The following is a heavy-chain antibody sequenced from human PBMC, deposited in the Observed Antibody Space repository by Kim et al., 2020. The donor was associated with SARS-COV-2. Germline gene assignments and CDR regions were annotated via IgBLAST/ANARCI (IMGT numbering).Heavy chain of an antibody. D-gene: IGHD3-10*01. J-gene: IGHJ6*02. CDR3: AKDGGFGELLSGYYGMDV. CDR1: GFTFSSYG. Sequence: GGSLRLSCAASGFTFSSYGMHWVRQAPGKGLEWVAVISYDGSNKYYADSVKGRFTISRDNSKNTLYLQMNSLRAEDTAVYYCAKDGGFGELLSGYYGMDVWGQGTTVTVSS. V-gene: IGHV3-30*18. CDR2: ISYDGSNK.